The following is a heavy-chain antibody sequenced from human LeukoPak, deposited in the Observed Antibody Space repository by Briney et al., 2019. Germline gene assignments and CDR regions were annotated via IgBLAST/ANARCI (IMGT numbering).Heavy chain of an antibody. J-gene: IGHJ4*02. Sequence: GASVKVSCTAAGYTFTSYDIHWVRQAPGQGLEWMAWMNPNSGNTGYARKFHSRVTMTRNTSITTAYMDLSRLRSEDTAVYYCAREFCSSTSCYLSSWGQGTLVTVSS. V-gene: IGHV1-8*01. CDR2: MNPNSGNT. D-gene: IGHD2-2*01. CDR3: AREFCSSTSCYLSS. CDR1: GYTFTSYD.